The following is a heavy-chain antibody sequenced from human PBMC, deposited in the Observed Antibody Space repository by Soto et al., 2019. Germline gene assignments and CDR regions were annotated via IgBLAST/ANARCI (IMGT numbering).Heavy chain of an antibody. CDR3: ARDLADVHLWDAFDV. V-gene: IGHV1-69*13. J-gene: IGHJ3*01. Sequence: EASVKVSCKAPGDTFNSYGISWVRQAPGQGLEWMGGIVPMFGTTNLALKFEDRVTITADELTTTVYMEIRGLTSEDTAVYYCARDLADVHLWDAFDVWRHGTRVTVSS. D-gene: IGHD6-13*01. CDR2: IVPMFGTT. CDR1: GDTFNSYG.